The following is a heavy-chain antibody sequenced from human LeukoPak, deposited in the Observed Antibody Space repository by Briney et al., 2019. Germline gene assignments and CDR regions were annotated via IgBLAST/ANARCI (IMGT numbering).Heavy chain of an antibody. CDR3: ARDRGDCYGSGSYYMGYYMDV. V-gene: IGHV3-20*04. CDR1: GFTFDDYG. CDR2: INWNGGST. D-gene: IGHD3-10*01. Sequence: GGSLRLSCAASGFTFDDYGMSWVRQAPGKGLEWVSGINWNGGSTGYADSVKGRFTISRDNAKNSLYLQMNSLRAEDTALYYCARDRGDCYGSGSYYMGYYMDVWGKGTTVTVSS. J-gene: IGHJ6*03.